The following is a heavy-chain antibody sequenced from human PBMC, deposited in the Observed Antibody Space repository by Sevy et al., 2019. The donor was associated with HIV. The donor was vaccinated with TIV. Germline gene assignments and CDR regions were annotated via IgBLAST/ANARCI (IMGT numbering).Heavy chain of an antibody. D-gene: IGHD3-22*01. CDR3: ARDDSSGYFFDY. V-gene: IGHV3-53*01. J-gene: IGHJ4*02. CDR1: GFTVSSNY. Sequence: GGSLRLSCAASGFTVSSNYMSWVRQAPGKGLEWVSVIYSGGSTYYADSVKGRFTISRDNSKNTRYLQMNSLRAEDTAVYYCARDDSSGYFFDYWGQGTLVTVSS. CDR2: IYSGGST.